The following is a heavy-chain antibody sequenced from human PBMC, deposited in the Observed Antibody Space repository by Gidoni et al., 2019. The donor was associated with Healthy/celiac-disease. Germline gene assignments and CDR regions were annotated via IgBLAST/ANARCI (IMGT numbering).Heavy chain of an antibody. V-gene: IGHV3-33*01. CDR2: IWYDGSNK. CDR1: GFTFSSSG. D-gene: IGHD6-19*01. CDR3: ARGIYSSGWYEDY. J-gene: IGHJ4*02. Sequence: QVQLVESGGGVVQPGRSLRLSCAASGFTFSSSGMHGVRKAPGKGLAWVAVIWYDGSNKYYADSVKGRFTISRDNSKNTLYLQMNSLRAEDTAVYYCARGIYSSGWYEDYWGQGTLVTVSS.